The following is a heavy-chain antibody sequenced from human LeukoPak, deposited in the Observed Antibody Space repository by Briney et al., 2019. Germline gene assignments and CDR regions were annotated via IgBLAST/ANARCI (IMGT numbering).Heavy chain of an antibody. CDR2: INHSVST. D-gene: IGHD4-23*01. J-gene: IGHJ4*02. Sequence: SETLSLTCAVYGGSFSGYYWSWIRQSPGKGLEWIGDINHSVSTNYNPSLKSRITISVDTSKNQFSLKLSSVTAADTAVYYCARDDYGGNSYDYWGQGTLVTVSS. CDR3: ARDDYGGNSYDY. V-gene: IGHV4-34*01. CDR1: GGSFSGYY.